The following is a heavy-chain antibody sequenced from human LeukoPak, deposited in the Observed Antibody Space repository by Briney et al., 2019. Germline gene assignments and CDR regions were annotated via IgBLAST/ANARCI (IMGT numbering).Heavy chain of an antibody. V-gene: IGHV4-30-2*01. J-gene: IGHJ4*02. CDR3: ARVAPYYYDSSGYTFDY. CDR2: IYHSGST. CDR1: GGSISSGGYS. D-gene: IGHD3-22*01. Sequence: SETLSLTCAVSGGSISSGGYSWSWIRQPPGKGLEWIGYIYHSGSTYYNPSLKSRVTISVDRSKNQFSLKLSSVTAADTAVYYCARVAPYYYDSSGYTFDYWGQGTLVTVSS.